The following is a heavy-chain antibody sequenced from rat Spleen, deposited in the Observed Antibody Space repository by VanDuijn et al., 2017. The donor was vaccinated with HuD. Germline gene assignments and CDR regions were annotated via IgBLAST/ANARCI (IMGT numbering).Heavy chain of an antibody. CDR3: TKETMGVTPLIDY. CDR2: MWSGGRT. Sequence: VQLKESGPGLVQPSQTLSLICTVSGFSLISNSVHWVRQPPGKGLEWMGVMWSGGRTAYNSALKSRLSISRDTSKSQAFLKMNSLQTDDTGTYYCTKETMGVTPLIDYWGQGVMVTVSS. CDR1: GFSLISNS. D-gene: IGHD1-9*01. J-gene: IGHJ2*01. V-gene: IGHV2S63*01.